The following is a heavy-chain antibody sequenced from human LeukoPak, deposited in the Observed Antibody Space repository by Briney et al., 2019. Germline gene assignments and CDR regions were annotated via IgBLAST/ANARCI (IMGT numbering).Heavy chain of an antibody. CDR2: IYPGDSDT. CDR3: ARHGAGWNGDDYYFDY. J-gene: IGHJ4*02. D-gene: IGHD1-1*01. CDR1: GSIFTTYW. Sequence: GEPLQISCKASGSIFTTYWIGWVRQLPGEGLEWMWIIYPGDSDTKYSPTFQGQVTFSADKSITTSYLQWSSLKASDTAMYYCARHGAGWNGDDYYFDYWGQGTLVTVSS. V-gene: IGHV5-51*01.